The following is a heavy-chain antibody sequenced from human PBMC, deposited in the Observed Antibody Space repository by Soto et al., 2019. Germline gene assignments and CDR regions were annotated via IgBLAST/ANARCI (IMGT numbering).Heavy chain of an antibody. J-gene: IGHJ4*02. V-gene: IGHV3-30*18. CDR2: ISDTGSSH. CDR1: GFTFSSYG. CDR3: AKDRGGDCPDNSCYFGADY. D-gene: IGHD2-2*01. Sequence: AGGSLRLSCVGSGFTFSSYGTHWVRQAPGKGLECVAVISDTGSSHYYAASVEGRFTISRENSKNTLSLHMDRLRVEDTAVYYCAKDRGGDCPDNSCYFGADYWGQGTPVTVSS.